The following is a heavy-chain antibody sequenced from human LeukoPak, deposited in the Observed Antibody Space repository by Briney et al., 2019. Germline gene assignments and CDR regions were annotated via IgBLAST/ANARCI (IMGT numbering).Heavy chain of an antibody. J-gene: IGHJ5*02. Sequence: GASVKVSCKASGYTFTSYDINWVRQATGQGLEWMGWMNPNSDNTGYAQKFQGRVTMTRNTSISTAYMELSSLRSEDTAVYYCARARPGYSSSWYRYWFDPWGQGTLVTVSS. CDR3: ARARPGYSSSWYRYWFDP. CDR2: MNPNSDNT. CDR1: GYTFTSYD. V-gene: IGHV1-8*01. D-gene: IGHD6-13*01.